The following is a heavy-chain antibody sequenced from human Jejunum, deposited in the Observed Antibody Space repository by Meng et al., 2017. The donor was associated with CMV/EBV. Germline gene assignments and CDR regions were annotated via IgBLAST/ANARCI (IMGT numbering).Heavy chain of an antibody. J-gene: IGHJ4*02. CDR2: DSGSSGTT. CDR3: ARDPKSSSWYHFDS. Sequence: GDSINNYYWSWIRQPPGKGLEWIAYDSGSSGTTLYNPSLKRRVTMSLDTSKNQLSLRLTSLTAADTAVYYCARDPKSSSWYHFDSWGQGTLVTVSS. D-gene: IGHD6-13*01. V-gene: IGHV4-4*08. CDR1: GDSINNYY.